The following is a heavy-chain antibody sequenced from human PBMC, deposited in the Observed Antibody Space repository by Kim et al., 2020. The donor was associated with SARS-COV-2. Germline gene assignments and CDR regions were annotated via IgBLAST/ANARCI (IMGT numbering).Heavy chain of an antibody. D-gene: IGHD3-22*01. J-gene: IGHJ4*02. Sequence: SETLSLSCTVSGGSFSSSNYYWGWIRQPPGKGLEWIGSISYSTNTYYNLSLKSRVTISVDMSKKQISLKLSSVTAADTAVYFCARDHGSIKWFYYWGQGTLVTVSS. CDR2: ISYSTNT. CDR3: ARDHGSIKWFYY. V-gene: IGHV4-39*01. CDR1: GGSFSSSNYY.